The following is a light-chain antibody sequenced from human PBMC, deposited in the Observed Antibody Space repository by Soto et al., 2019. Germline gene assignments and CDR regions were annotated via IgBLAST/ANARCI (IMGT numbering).Light chain of an antibody. CDR2: DAS. Sequence: EIVLTQSPGTLSLSPGERATLSCRASQSLSSSQLAWYQQKPGQAPRLLIHDASSRATGILDRFTGSGSGTDFTLTITTLEPEDFAVYYCEQYGSSPRTFGQGTKVDIK. CDR3: EQYGSSPRT. V-gene: IGKV3-20*01. CDR1: QSLSSSQ. J-gene: IGKJ1*01.